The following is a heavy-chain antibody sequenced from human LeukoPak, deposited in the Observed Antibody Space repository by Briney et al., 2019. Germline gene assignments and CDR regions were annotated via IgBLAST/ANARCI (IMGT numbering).Heavy chain of an antibody. D-gene: IGHD4-17*01. J-gene: IGHJ4*02. CDR1: GSSLSRYW. CDR3: ATGDGDSRYYFDS. CDR2: INSDGSSI. Sequence: PGGSLRLSCTASGSSLSRYWMHWVRQAPGKGLVWVSRINSDGSSINYADSVKGRFTISRDNAKNTLFLEMNSLRAEDTAVYYCATGDGDSRYYFDSWGQGTQVTVSS. V-gene: IGHV3-74*01.